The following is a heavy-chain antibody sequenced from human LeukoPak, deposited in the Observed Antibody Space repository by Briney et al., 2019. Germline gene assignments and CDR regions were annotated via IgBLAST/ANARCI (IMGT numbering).Heavy chain of an antibody. CDR2: MYHSGTT. Sequence: SETLSLTCSVSGYSVSSGYYWGWVRQSPGKGLEWIGSMYHSGTTYYNPSLPSRVTLSVDPSTNQFSLKLSSVPAADTAVYYCAGQYTGYDAFDYWGQGTLVTVSS. J-gene: IGHJ4*02. V-gene: IGHV4-38-2*02. CDR3: AGQYTGYDAFDY. D-gene: IGHD5-12*01. CDR1: GYSVSSGYY.